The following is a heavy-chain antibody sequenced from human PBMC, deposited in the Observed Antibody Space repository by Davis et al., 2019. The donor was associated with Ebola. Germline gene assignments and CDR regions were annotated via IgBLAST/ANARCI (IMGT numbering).Heavy chain of an antibody. Sequence: GESLKISCAASGFTFSSYSMNWVRQAPGKGLEWVAVISYDGSNKYYADSVKGRFTISRDNSKSTLYLQMHSLRVEDTAVYYCAKGGYFDSLEIESWGQGTLVTVSS. D-gene: IGHD3-9*01. CDR3: AKGGYFDSLEIES. CDR2: ISYDGSNK. CDR1: GFTFSSYS. J-gene: IGHJ4*02. V-gene: IGHV3-30*18.